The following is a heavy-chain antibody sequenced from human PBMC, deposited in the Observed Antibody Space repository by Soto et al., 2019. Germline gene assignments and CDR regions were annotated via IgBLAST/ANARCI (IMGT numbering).Heavy chain of an antibody. CDR3: ARGGYDYVWGSYRPRSYFDY. CDR1: GGSFSGYY. D-gene: IGHD3-16*02. V-gene: IGHV4-34*01. J-gene: IGHJ4*02. CDR2: INHSGST. Sequence: QVQLQQWGAGLLKPSETLSLTCAVYGGSFSGYYWSWIRQPPGKGLEWIGEINHSGSTNYNPSLKSRVTISLDTSKNQFSLKLSSVTAADTAVYYCARGGYDYVWGSYRPRSYFDYWGQGTLVTVSS.